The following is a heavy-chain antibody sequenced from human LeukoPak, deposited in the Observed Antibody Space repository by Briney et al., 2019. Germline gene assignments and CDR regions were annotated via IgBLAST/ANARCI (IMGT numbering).Heavy chain of an antibody. CDR1: GYTFTNFG. Sequence: GASVTVSCKASGYTFTNFGISWVRQAPGQGLEWMGRINPNSGGTNYAQKFQGRVTMTRDTSISTAYMELSRLRSDDTAVYYCASWLSDYYDSSGYYYDYWGQGTLVTVSS. J-gene: IGHJ4*02. CDR2: INPNSGGT. V-gene: IGHV1-2*06. D-gene: IGHD3-22*01. CDR3: ASWLSDYYDSSGYYYDY.